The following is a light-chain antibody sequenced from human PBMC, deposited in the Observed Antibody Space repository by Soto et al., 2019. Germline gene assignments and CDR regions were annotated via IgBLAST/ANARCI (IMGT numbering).Light chain of an antibody. J-gene: IGKJ5*01. CDR3: QQRNIWPPVT. V-gene: IGKV3-15*01. CDR1: QGIGDT. Sequence: EVVMRQSPATLSVSPGAGATLSCRASQGIGDTLAWYQQKSGQPPRLIMYWAYSRNSGVPDRFSGTVSGTDFTLTISSLEPEDSAIYYGQQRNIWPPVTFGQGTRLEIK. CDR2: WAY.